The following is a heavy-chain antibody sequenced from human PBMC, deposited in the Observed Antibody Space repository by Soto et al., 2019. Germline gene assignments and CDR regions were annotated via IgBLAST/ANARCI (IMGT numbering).Heavy chain of an antibody. Sequence: SETLSLTCAVYGGSFSGYYWSWIRQPPGKGLEWIGEINHSGSTNYNPSLKSRVTISVDTSKNQFSLKLSSVTAADTAVYYCARGRGDYDFWSGYYQNWFDPWGQGTLVTVSS. CDR2: INHSGST. D-gene: IGHD3-3*01. V-gene: IGHV4-34*01. CDR1: GGSFSGYY. CDR3: ARGRGDYDFWSGYYQNWFDP. J-gene: IGHJ5*02.